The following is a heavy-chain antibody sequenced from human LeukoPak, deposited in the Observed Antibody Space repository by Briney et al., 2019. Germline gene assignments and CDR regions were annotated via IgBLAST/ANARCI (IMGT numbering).Heavy chain of an antibody. Sequence: PGGSLRLSCAASGFTFSSYAMSWVRQAPGKGLEWVSSISSSSSYIYYADSVKGRFTISRDNAKNSLYLQMNSLRAEDTAVYYCARDPRSGYYYGWFDYWGQGTLVTVSS. CDR2: ISSSSSYI. J-gene: IGHJ4*02. CDR1: GFTFSSYA. D-gene: IGHD3-22*01. CDR3: ARDPRSGYYYGWFDY. V-gene: IGHV3-21*01.